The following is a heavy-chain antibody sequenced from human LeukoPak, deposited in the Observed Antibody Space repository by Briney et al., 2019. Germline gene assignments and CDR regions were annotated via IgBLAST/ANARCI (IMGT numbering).Heavy chain of an antibody. CDR2: IFGSGGSP. CDR1: GFTFGSFA. J-gene: IGHJ4*02. CDR3: AKDFPASGWVGFDY. Sequence: AGGSLRLSCEASGFTFGSFAMYWVRQAPGKGLEWIAGIFGSGGSPHYADSVKGRFTISRDNSKNTVYMQINSLRAEDTAVYYCAKDFPASGWVGFDYWGQGTLVTVSS. D-gene: IGHD6-19*01. V-gene: IGHV3-23*01.